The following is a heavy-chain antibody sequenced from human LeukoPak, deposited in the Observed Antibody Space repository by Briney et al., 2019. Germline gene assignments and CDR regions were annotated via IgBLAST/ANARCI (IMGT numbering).Heavy chain of an antibody. V-gene: IGHV3-23*01. Sequence: GGSLRLSCAASGFTFSSYAMSWVRQAPGKGLEWVSAISGSGGSTYYADSVKGRFTISRDNSKNMLYLQMNSLRAEDTAVYYCARDHYSSSSYAFDIWGQGTMVTVSS. CDR2: ISGSGGST. CDR1: GFTFSSYA. J-gene: IGHJ3*02. CDR3: ARDHYSSSSYAFDI. D-gene: IGHD6-6*01.